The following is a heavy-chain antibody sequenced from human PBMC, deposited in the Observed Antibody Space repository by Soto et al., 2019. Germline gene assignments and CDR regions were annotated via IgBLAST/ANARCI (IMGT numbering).Heavy chain of an antibody. CDR3: ARPSRMATIV. Sequence: LGRSLKISCKGSGYKFTNYWIGWVRQMPGKGLEWMGIIWPGDLDTRYSPSFQGQVTISADMSISTAYLQWSSLKASDTAMYYCARPSRMATIVWGQGTLVTVSS. CDR2: IWPGDLDT. J-gene: IGHJ4*02. D-gene: IGHD5-12*01. CDR1: GYKFTNYW. V-gene: IGHV5-51*01.